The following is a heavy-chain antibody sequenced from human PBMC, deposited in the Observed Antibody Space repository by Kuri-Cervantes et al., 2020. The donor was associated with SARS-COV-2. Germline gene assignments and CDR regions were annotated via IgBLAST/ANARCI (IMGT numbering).Heavy chain of an antibody. D-gene: IGHD6-13*01. V-gene: IGHV3-48*01. CDR2: ISSTSSTI. CDR1: GFTSSSYS. CDR3: ARERSSSWPHQVGY. Sequence: GESLKISCAASGFTSSSYSMNWVRQAPGKGLEWVSYISSTSSTIYYADSVKGRFTIFRDNSKNTLYLQMNSLRAEDTAVYYCARERSSSWPHQVGYWGQGTLVTVSS. J-gene: IGHJ4*02.